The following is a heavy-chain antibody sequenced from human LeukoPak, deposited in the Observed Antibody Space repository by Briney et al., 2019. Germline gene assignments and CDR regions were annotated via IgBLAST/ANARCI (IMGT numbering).Heavy chain of an antibody. Sequence: GASVKVSCKAPGYTFTSYGISWVRQAPGQGLEWMGWISAYNGNTNYAQKLQGRVTMTTDTSTSTAYMELRSLRSDDTAVYYCARRATYYYGSSNWFDPWGQGTLVTVSS. CDR1: GYTFTSYG. CDR3: ARRATYYYGSSNWFDP. J-gene: IGHJ5*02. D-gene: IGHD3-10*01. V-gene: IGHV1-18*01. CDR2: ISAYNGNT.